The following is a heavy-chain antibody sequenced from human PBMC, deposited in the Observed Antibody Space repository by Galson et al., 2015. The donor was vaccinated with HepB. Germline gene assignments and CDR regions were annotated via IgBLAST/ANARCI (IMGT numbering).Heavy chain of an antibody. V-gene: IGHV4-34*01. J-gene: IGHJ2*01. Sequence: TLSLTCAVYDGSFSDYSWTWIRQSPGRGLEWIGEIYHSGSTNYNPSLKSRVTISVDTSKNQFSLKLPSVTAADTAVYYCSRGRSGYVGYDYWYFDLWGRGTLVTVSS. D-gene: IGHD5-12*01. CDR3: SRGRSGYVGYDYWYFDL. CDR1: DGSFSDYS. CDR2: IYHSGST.